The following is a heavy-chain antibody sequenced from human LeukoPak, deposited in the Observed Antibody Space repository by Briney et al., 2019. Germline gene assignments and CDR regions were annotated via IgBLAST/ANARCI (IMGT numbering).Heavy chain of an antibody. CDR2: IYYSGST. CDR1: GGSISSSSYY. D-gene: IGHD5-18*01. Sequence: SETLSLTCTVSGGSISSSSYYWGWIRQPPGKGLEWIGSIYYSGSTYYNPSLKSRVTMSVDTSKNQFSLKLSSVTAADTAVYYCARSGYSYGYYYWGQGTLVTVSS. V-gene: IGHV4-39*07. CDR3: ARSGYSYGYYY. J-gene: IGHJ4*02.